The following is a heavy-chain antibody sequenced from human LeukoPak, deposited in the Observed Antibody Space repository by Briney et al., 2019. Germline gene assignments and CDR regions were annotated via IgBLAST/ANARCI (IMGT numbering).Heavy chain of an antibody. CDR3: AKDHRQLWLRGYYMDV. J-gene: IGHJ6*03. D-gene: IGHD5-18*01. CDR1: GYSISSGY. Sequence: LSLTCTVSGYSISSGYFWGWIRQAPGKGLEWVAIISYDGSNKYYADSVKGRFTISRDNSKNTLYLQMNSLRAEDTAVYYCAKDHRQLWLRGYYMDVWGXXTTVTISS. CDR2: ISYDGSNK. V-gene: IGHV3-30*18.